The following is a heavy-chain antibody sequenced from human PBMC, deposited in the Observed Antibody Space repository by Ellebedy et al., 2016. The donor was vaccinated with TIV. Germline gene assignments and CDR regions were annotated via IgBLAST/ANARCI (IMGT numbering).Heavy chain of an antibody. V-gene: IGHV1-2*02. CDR3: TRAAFYYDSNGYFNDY. J-gene: IGHJ4*02. CDR1: GYTFTGYY. D-gene: IGHD3-22*01. CDR2: ISPNSGGT. Sequence: AASVKVSCKASGYTFTGYYMHWVRQAPGQGLEWMGWISPNSGGTNYAQKFQGRVAMTGDTSISTAYMELNRLRSDDTAVYYCTRAAFYYDSNGYFNDYWGQGTLVTVSS.